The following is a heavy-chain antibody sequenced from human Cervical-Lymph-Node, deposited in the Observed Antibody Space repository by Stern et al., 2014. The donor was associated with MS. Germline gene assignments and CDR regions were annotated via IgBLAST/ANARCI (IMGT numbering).Heavy chain of an antibody. CDR3: ASSTGRYDFDP. CDR2: IDPSGTT. J-gene: IGHJ5*02. Sequence: VQLVESGPGLVKPSETLSLTCTVSGGSISSYYWNWIRQPAGKGLEWIGRIDPSGTTNYTPSLERRVTMSLDTSKNQFSLKLRSVPAADTAVYYCASSTGRYDFDPWGQGTLVTVSS. V-gene: IGHV4-4*07. CDR1: GGSISSYY. D-gene: IGHD3-16*01.